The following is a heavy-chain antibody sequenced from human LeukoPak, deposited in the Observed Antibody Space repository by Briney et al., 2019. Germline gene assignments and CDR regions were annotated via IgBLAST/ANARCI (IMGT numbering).Heavy chain of an antibody. J-gene: IGHJ5*02. CDR1: GGSFSGYY. CDR2: INHRGST. V-gene: IGHV4-34*01. Sequence: PSETLSLTCAVYGGSFSGYYWSWIRQPPGKGLEWIGEINHRGSTNYNPSLKSRVTISVDTSKNQFSLKLSSVTAADTAVYYCAREQSVLMVYAAPFDPWGQGTLVTVSS. D-gene: IGHD2-8*01. CDR3: AREQSVLMVYAAPFDP.